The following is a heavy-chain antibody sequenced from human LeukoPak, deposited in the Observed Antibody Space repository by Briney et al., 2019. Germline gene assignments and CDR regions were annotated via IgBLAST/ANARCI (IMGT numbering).Heavy chain of an antibody. CDR1: GGTFNSYA. V-gene: IGHV1-69*05. Sequence: GASVKVSCKASGGTFNSYAISWVRQAPGQGLEWMGGIIPIFGTANYAQKFQGRVTITTDESTSTDYMELSSLRSEDTAVYYCARDATSRLGSYYMDVWGKGTTVTVSS. CDR3: ARDATSRLGSYYMDV. CDR2: IIPIFGTA. D-gene: IGHD2-15*01. J-gene: IGHJ6*03.